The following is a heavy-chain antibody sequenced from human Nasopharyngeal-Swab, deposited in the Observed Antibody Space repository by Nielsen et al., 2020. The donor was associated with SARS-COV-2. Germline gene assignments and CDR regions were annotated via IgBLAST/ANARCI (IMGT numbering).Heavy chain of an antibody. CDR1: GGTFNSYS. Sequence: SVKVSCKVSGGTFNSYSFSWVRQAPGQGLEWMGSIIPFIGTPDYAQNFQGRVSIGADKSTTTGYLEMRRLRPDDTAIYYCARVDRYNNFVSGGNGTLVTVSS. CDR3: ARVDRYNNFVS. V-gene: IGHV1-69*08. CDR2: IIPFIGTP. D-gene: IGHD3-16*02. J-gene: IGHJ4*01.